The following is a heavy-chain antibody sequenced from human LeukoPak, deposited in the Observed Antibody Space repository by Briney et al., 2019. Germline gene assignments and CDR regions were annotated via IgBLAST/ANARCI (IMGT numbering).Heavy chain of an antibody. J-gene: IGHJ4*02. CDR3: ARDLSGLEWLSWGFDY. CDR2: IRYDGSNK. Sequence: GGSLRLSCAASGFTFSSYGMHWVRQAPGKGLEWVAFIRYDGSNKYYADSVKGRFTISRDNSKNTLYLQMNSLRAEDTAVYYCARDLSGLEWLSWGFDYWGQGTLVTVSS. V-gene: IGHV3-30*02. D-gene: IGHD3-3*01. CDR1: GFTFSSYG.